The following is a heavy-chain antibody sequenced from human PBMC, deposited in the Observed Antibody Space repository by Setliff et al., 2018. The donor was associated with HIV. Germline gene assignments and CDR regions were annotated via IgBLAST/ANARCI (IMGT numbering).Heavy chain of an antibody. J-gene: IGHJ3*02. D-gene: IGHD2-2*01. Sequence: SETLSLTCTVSGGSISGYHWNWLRQTPGKGLEWIGYIYTSRGTNYNHSLRTRVIISVDTSNQFSLKLSSVTAADAAVYFCARESSEVPAFLFDIWGQGNMVTVSS. V-gene: IGHV4-4*09. CDR3: ARESSEVPAFLFDI. CDR1: GGSISGYH. CDR2: IYTSRGT.